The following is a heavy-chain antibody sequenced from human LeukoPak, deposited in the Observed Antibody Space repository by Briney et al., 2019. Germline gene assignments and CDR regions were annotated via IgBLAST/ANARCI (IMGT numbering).Heavy chain of an antibody. J-gene: IGHJ6*02. D-gene: IGHD3-3*01. CDR1: GGSISSHY. CDR3: ARAPPLFYVSDYYYYGMDV. Sequence: PWETLSLTCTVSGGSISSHYWSWIRQPPGKGLKWIGYIYYSGSTNYNPSLKSRVTISVDTSKNQFSLKLSSVTAADTAVYYCARAPPLFYVSDYYYYGMDVWGQGTTVTVS. CDR2: IYYSGST. V-gene: IGHV4-59*11.